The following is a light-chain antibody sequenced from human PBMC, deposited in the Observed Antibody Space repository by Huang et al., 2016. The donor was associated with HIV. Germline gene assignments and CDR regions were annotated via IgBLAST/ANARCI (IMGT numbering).Light chain of an antibody. CDR1: QDIGTS. CDR2: GAS. CDR3: KQLHSYPFT. J-gene: IGKJ5*01. Sequence: VRLTQSPSSLSASVGDTVIISCRASQDIGTSLAWYQQKTGGAPKSLISGASTWQSGVPARFSGGSVGTDFTLFINNLQPEDFATYYCKQLHSYPFTFGQGTRLDIK. V-gene: IGKV1-13*02.